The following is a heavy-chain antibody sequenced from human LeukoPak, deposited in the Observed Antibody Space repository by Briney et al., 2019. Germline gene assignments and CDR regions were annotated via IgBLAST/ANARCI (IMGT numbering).Heavy chain of an antibody. J-gene: IGHJ4*02. CDR2: ISYDGSNK. Sequence: GRSLRLSCAASGFTFSSYAMHWVRQAPGKGLEWVAVISYDGSNKYYADSVKGRFTISRDNSKNTLYLQMNSPRAEDTAVYYCARDLGSEFDYWGQGTLVTVSS. CDR3: ARDLGSEFDY. V-gene: IGHV3-30-3*01. CDR1: GFTFSSYA. D-gene: IGHD5-12*01.